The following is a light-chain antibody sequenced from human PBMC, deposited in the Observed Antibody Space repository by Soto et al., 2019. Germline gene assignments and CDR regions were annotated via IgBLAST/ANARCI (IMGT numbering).Light chain of an antibody. V-gene: IGLV2-23*02. Sequence: QSALTQPASVSGSPGQSITISCTGSGTDVGTYNFVSWFQRHPGKAPQLIIYEVTERPSGVSPRFSGSKSVNTASLTISGLRAEDEADYFFCSFAGRKTLVFGGGTKLTVL. CDR3: CSFAGRKTLV. CDR2: EVT. J-gene: IGLJ2*01. CDR1: GTDVGTYNF.